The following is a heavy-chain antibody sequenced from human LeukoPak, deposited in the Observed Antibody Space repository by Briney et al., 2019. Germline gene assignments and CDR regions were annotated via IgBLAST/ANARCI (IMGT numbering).Heavy chain of an antibody. D-gene: IGHD6-13*01. Sequence: SETLSLTCAVYGGSFSGYYWSRIRQPPGKGLEWIGEINHSGSTNYNPSLKSRVTISVDTSKNQFSLKLSSVTAADTAVYYCARGSGSWWANWFDPWGQGTLVTVSS. CDR2: INHSGST. CDR3: ARGSGSWWANWFDP. CDR1: GGSFSGYY. V-gene: IGHV4-34*01. J-gene: IGHJ5*02.